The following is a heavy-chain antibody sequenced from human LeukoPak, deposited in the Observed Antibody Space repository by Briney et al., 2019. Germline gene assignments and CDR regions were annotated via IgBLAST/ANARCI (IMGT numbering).Heavy chain of an antibody. CDR3: ARGPPSNLKTYYYYYGMDV. Sequence: GGSLRLSCAASGFTFSNAWMSWVRQAPGKGLEWVGRIKSKTDGGTTDYAAPVKGRFTISRDNAKNSLYLQMNSLRAEDTAVYYCARGPPSNLKTYYYYYGMDVWGQGTTVTVSS. CDR1: GFTFSNAW. D-gene: IGHD1-14*01. V-gene: IGHV3-15*01. CDR2: IKSKTDGGTT. J-gene: IGHJ6*02.